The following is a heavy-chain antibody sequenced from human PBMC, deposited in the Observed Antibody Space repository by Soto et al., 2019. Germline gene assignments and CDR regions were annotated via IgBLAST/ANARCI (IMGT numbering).Heavy chain of an antibody. J-gene: IGHJ4*02. D-gene: IGHD6-19*01. CDR2: ISYDGSNK. CDR1: GFTFSSYA. CDR3: ARVMSGWGHYFDY. V-gene: IGHV3-30-3*01. Sequence: QVQLVESGGGVVQPGRSLRLSCAASGFTFSSYAMHWVRQAPGKGLEGVAVISYDGSNKYYADSVKGRFTISRDNSKNTLYLQMNSLRAEDTDVYYCARVMSGWGHYFDYWGQGTLVTVSS.